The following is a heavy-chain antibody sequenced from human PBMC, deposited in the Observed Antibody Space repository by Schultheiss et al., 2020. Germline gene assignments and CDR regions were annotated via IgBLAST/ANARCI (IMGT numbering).Heavy chain of an antibody. J-gene: IGHJ4*02. D-gene: IGHD2-15*01. CDR1: GGSISSYY. CDR3: TIVVVVAATGPVDY. CDR2: IYTSGST. Sequence: SETLSLTCTVSGGSISSYYWSWIRQPAGKGLEWIGRIYTSGSTNYNSSLKSRVTMSVDTSKNQFSLKLSSVTAADTAVYYCTIVVVVAATGPVDYWGQGTLVTVSS. V-gene: IGHV4-4*07.